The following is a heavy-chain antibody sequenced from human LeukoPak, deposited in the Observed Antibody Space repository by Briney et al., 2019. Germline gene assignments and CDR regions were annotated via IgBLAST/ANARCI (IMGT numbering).Heavy chain of an antibody. CDR1: GFTFSSYG. D-gene: IGHD5-18*01. CDR3: AKDPGYSYGPPDY. CDR2: IRYDGGNK. J-gene: IGHJ4*02. V-gene: IGHV3-30*02. Sequence: PGGSLRLSCAASGFTFSSYGMHWVRQAPGKGLEWVAFIRYDGGNKYYADSVKGRFTISRDNSKNTLYLQMNSLRAEDTAVYYCAKDPGYSYGPPDYWGQGTLVTVSS.